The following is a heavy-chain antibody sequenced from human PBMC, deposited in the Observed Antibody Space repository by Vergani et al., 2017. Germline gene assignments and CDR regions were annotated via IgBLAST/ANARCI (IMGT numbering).Heavy chain of an antibody. D-gene: IGHD1-1*01. J-gene: IGHJ4*02. CDR3: AKHTTYTDS. CDR1: EYSFGNYW. V-gene: IGHV5-51*01. Sequence: EVELVQSGPEMRKPGESLKISCKGSEYSFGNYWIGWVRQMPGKGLEWMGIIYPADSDTRYSPSFQGQVTISADKSISTAFLQWDSLQASDTTLYDCAKHTTYTDSWGQGTLVTVSS. CDR2: IYPADSDT.